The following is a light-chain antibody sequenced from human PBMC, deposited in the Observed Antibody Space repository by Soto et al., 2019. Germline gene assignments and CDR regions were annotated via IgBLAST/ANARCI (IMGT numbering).Light chain of an antibody. Sequence: DIQMTQSPSSLSASVGDRVTITCQASQDISNYLNWYQQKPGKAPKLLIYDASNLETGVPSRFSGSGSGTDFSVTISSLQPEDIATYYCQLTSTFGPGTKVDIK. CDR2: DAS. V-gene: IGKV1-33*01. J-gene: IGKJ3*01. CDR1: QDISNY. CDR3: QLTST.